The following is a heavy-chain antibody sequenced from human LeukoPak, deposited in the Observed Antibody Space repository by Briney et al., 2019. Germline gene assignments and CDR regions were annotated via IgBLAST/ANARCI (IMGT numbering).Heavy chain of an antibody. CDR3: ARETTVVTSGRSDVFDI. V-gene: IGHV4-59*11. D-gene: IGHD4-23*01. Sequence: SETLSLTCTVSGGSISSHYWNWIRHPPGKGLEWIGYIYYSGSTNYNPSLKSRVTISVDTSKNQFSLKLSSVNAADTAVYYCARETTVVTSGRSDVFDIWGQGTMVTVSS. J-gene: IGHJ3*02. CDR2: IYYSGST. CDR1: GGSISSHY.